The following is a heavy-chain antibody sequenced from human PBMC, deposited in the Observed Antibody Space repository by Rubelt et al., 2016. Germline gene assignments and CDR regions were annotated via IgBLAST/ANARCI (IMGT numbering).Heavy chain of an antibody. D-gene: IGHD2-15*01. Sequence: QVQLVESGGGVVQPGRSLRLSCAASGFTFSSYGMHWVRQAPGKGLEWVAVIWYDGSNKYYADSVRGRLPVPREKAKDSLYVQMNSRRDEDTGVYYCARDPADCSGGSCYSHYWGQGTLVTVSS. J-gene: IGHJ4*02. CDR2: IWYDGSNK. CDR1: GFTFSSYG. CDR3: ARDPADCSGGSCYSHY. V-gene: IGHV3-33*01.